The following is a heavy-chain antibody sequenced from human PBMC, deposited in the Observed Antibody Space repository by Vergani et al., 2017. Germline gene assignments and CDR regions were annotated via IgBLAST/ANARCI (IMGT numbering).Heavy chain of an antibody. CDR1: GFTFSSMA. V-gene: IGHV3-23*01. J-gene: IGHJ4*02. Sequence: EVQLLESGGGLVQPGGSLRLSCEASGFTFSSMALSWVRRAPGRGLEWVPAISGSGGSQYYADAVKGRFTISRDNSKNTLYLQMNSLRAEDTAVYYCAKDTHYDSSGYYGYWGQGTLVTVSS. D-gene: IGHD3-22*01. CDR3: AKDTHYDSSGYYGY. CDR2: ISGSGGSQ.